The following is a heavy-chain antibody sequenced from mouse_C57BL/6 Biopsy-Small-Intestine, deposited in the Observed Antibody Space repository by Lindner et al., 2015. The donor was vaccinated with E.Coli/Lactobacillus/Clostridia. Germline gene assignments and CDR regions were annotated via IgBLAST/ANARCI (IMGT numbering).Heavy chain of an antibody. D-gene: IGHD2-1*01. V-gene: IGHV1-63*02. CDR2: IYPGSGYT. CDR3: ARRGNGLRGDY. CDR1: GYTFTNYW. Sequence: VQLQESGAELVRPGTSVKMSCWATGYTFTNYWIGWIKQRPGHGLQWIGDIYPGSGYTNYNEKFKGKATLTADTSSSTAYMQFSSLTSEDSAIYYCARRGNGLRGDYWGQGTILTVSS. J-gene: IGHJ2*01.